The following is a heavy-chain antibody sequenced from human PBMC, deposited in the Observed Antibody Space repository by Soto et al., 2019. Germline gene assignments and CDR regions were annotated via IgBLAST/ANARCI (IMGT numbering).Heavy chain of an antibody. V-gene: IGHV1-69*13. CDR1: GGTFSSYA. Sequence: SVKVSCKASGGTFSSYAISWVRQAPGQGLEWMGGIIPIFGTANYAQKFQGRVTITADESTSTAYMELSSLRSEDTAVYYCARDALGYSSGYRTKNDPWGQGTLVTVSS. CDR3: ARDALGYSSGYRTKNDP. CDR2: IIPIFGTA. D-gene: IGHD3-22*01. J-gene: IGHJ5*02.